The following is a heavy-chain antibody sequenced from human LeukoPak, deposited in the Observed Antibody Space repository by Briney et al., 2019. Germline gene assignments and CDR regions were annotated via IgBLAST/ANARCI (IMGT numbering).Heavy chain of an antibody. CDR1: GFTFSSYE. CDR3: AELGITMIGGV. V-gene: IGHV3-48*03. D-gene: IGHD3-10*02. Sequence: GGSLRLSCAASGFTFSSYEMNWVRQAPGKGLEGGSYISSSGSSIYYADSVKGRFTISRDNDKNSLYLQMHSLRAEDTAVYYCAELGITMIGGVWGKGTPVTISS. J-gene: IGHJ6*04. CDR2: ISSSGSSI.